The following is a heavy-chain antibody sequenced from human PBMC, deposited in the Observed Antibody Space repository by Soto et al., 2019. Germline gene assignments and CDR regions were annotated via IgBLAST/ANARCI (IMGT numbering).Heavy chain of an antibody. CDR3: ARLEGLATISYYFDF. J-gene: IGHJ4*02. Sequence: SETLSLTCTVSGGSISSYYWSWIRQPPGKGLEWIGCIYYRGSTNYNPSLKTRVTISLDKSKNQFSLKLNSVTAADSAVYFCARLEGLATISYYFDFWGQGALVTVSS. CDR2: IYYRGST. CDR1: GGSISSYY. V-gene: IGHV4-59*08. D-gene: IGHD3-9*01.